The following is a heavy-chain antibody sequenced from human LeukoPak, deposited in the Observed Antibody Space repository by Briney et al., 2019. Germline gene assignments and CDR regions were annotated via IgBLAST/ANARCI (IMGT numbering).Heavy chain of an antibody. Sequence: SETLSLTCTVSGGSISSYYWSWIRQPLGKGLEWIGYIYYSGSTNYNPSLKSRVTISVDTSKNQFSLKLSSVTAADTAVYYCARRPKGQQLVPHYFDYWGQGTLVTVSS. D-gene: IGHD6-13*01. CDR3: ARRPKGQQLVPHYFDY. V-gene: IGHV4-59*12. CDR1: GGSISSYY. CDR2: IYYSGST. J-gene: IGHJ4*02.